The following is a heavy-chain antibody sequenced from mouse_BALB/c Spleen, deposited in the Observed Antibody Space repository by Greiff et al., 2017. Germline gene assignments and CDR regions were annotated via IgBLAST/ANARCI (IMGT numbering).Heavy chain of an antibody. V-gene: IGHV1S81*02. J-gene: IGHJ2*01. D-gene: IGHD1-1*01. CDR3: AYYYGSSYPNFDY. CDR1: GYTFTSYW. Sequence: QVQLQQPGAELVKPGASVKLSCKASGYTFTSYWMHWVKQRPGQGLEWIGEINPSNGRTNYNEKFKSKATLTVDKSSSTAYMQLSSLTSEDSAVYYCAYYYGSSYPNFDYWGQGTTLTVSS. CDR2: INPSNGRT.